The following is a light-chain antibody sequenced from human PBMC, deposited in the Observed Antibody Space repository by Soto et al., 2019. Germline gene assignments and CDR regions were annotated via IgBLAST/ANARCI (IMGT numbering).Light chain of an antibody. J-gene: IGLJ1*01. CDR3: SSDRTDGPFV. V-gene: IGLV2-14*01. CDR1: SCDVGGYNY. CDR2: EVS. Sequence: QSALTQPASVSGSPGQSIAISCTGTSCDVGGYNYVSWYQQLPGKAPKLLISEVSNRPSGVSHRFSGSKSGNTASLTISGLQAEDEADYYCSSDRTDGPFVFGTGTKLTVL.